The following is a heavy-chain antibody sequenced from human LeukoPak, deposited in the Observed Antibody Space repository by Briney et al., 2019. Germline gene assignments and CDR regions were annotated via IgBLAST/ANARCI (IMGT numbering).Heavy chain of an antibody. CDR3: ARAFDYYDSSGSEYYFDY. D-gene: IGHD3-22*01. J-gene: IGHJ4*02. CDR1: AGSISSGGYS. V-gene: IGHV4-30-4*07. Sequence: PSETLSLTCAVSAGSISSGGYSWSWIRQPPGKGLEWIGYIYYSGSTYYNPSLKGRVTISVDTSKNQFSLKLSSVTAADTAVYYCARAFDYYDSSGSEYYFDYWGPGTLVTVSS. CDR2: IYYSGST.